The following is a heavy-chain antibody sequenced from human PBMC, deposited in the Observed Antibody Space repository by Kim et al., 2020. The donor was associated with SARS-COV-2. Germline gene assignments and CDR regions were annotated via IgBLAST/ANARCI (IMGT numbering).Heavy chain of an antibody. CDR1: GFTFSSFG. CDR2: ISGSGGST. CDR3: AKNKDAMDV. V-gene: IGHV3-23*01. J-gene: IGHJ6*02. Sequence: GGSLRLSCAASGFTFSSFGMSWVRQAPGKGLEWVLAISGSGGSTYYADSVKGRFTISRDNSKNTLYLQMNSLRAEDTAVYYCAKNKDAMDVWGQGTTVTVSS.